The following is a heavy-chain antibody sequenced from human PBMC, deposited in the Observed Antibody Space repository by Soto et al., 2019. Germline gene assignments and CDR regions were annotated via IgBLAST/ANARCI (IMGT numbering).Heavy chain of an antibody. D-gene: IGHD5-12*01. Sequence: ASVKVSCKASGYIFTSFTIRWVRQAPGQGPEWLGWINPGNGSTTYSRNFQGRVSISRDTSPNAIHLELTNLRSGDTAVYYCAREIRWLQMRWFDPWGQGTLVTVS. V-gene: IGHV1-3*01. CDR2: INPGNGST. CDR1: GYIFTSFT. CDR3: AREIRWLQMRWFDP. J-gene: IGHJ5*02.